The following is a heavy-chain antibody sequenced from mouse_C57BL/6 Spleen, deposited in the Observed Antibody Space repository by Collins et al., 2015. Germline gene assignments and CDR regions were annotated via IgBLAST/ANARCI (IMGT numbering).Heavy chain of an antibody. CDR1: GYTFTDYE. CDR3: TRTMDY. V-gene: IGHV1-15*01. Sequence: ASGYTFTDYEMHWAKQTPVHGLEWIGVIDPETGGTAYNQKFKGKAILTADKSSSTAYMELRSLTSEDSAVYYCTRTMDYWGQGTSVTVSS. CDR2: IDPETGGT. J-gene: IGHJ4*01.